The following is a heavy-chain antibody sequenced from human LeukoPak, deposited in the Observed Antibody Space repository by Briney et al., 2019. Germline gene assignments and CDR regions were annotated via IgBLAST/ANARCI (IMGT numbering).Heavy chain of an antibody. D-gene: IGHD3-10*01. CDR2: IYYTGTT. CDR1: GGSLNSPNSY. J-gene: IGHJ5*02. V-gene: IGHV4-39*01. CDR3: ARHDYYGSLNWFDP. Sequence: SETLSLTCIVSGGSLNSPNSYWGWIRQPPGKGLEGIGTIYYTGTTYYNPSLKSRLTISVATSKNQFSLKLTSVTAADTAVYFCARHDYYGSLNWFDPWGQGTLITVSS.